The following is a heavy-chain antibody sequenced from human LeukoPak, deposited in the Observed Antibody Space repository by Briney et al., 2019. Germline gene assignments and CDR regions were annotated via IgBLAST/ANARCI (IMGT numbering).Heavy chain of an antibody. CDR2: INHSGST. J-gene: IGHJ5*02. CDR1: GGSISSGGYY. D-gene: IGHD3-22*01. CDR3: ARDTHLYYYDSSGYKHNWFDP. Sequence: PSQTLSLTCTVSGGSISSGGYYWSWIRQPPGKGLEWIGEINHSGSTNYNPSLKSRVTISVDTSKNQFSLKLSSVTAADTAVYYCARDTHLYYYDSSGYKHNWFDPWGQGTLVTVSS. V-gene: IGHV4-30-2*01.